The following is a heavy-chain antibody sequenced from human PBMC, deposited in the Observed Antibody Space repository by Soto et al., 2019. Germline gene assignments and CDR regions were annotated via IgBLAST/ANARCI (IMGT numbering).Heavy chain of an antibody. J-gene: IGHJ6*02. D-gene: IGHD6-19*01. CDR3: ASSSSGWYLRCMEV. CDR2: ISAYNGNT. CDR1: GYTFTSYG. Sequence: QVQLVQSGAEVKKPGASVKVSCQASGYTFTSYGISWVRQAPCHGLAWMGWISAYNGNTNYAQKLHGRVTMTTDTSTSRAYMELGSLRSDDTAGYYCASSSSGWYLRCMEVWGQWTTVTVSS. V-gene: IGHV1-18*01.